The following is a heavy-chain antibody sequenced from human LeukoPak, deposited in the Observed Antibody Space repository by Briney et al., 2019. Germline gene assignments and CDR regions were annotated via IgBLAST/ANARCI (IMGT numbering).Heavy chain of an antibody. CDR3: ARVEESNWFDP. D-gene: IGHD3-3*01. CDR1: GGSISSSSYY. CDR2: IYYSGST. V-gene: IGHV4-39*07. J-gene: IGHJ5*02. Sequence: SETLSLTCTVSGGSISSSSYYWGWIRQPPGKGLEWIGSIYYSGSTYYNPSLKSRVTTSVDTSKNQFSLKLSSVTAADTAVYYCARVEESNWFDPWGQGTLVTVSS.